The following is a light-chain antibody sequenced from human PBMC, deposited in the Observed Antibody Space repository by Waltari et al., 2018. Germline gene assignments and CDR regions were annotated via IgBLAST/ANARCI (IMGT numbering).Light chain of an antibody. CDR2: AAS. CDR3: QQSYNNPLT. CDR1: QIISNY. Sequence: DIQMTQSPSSLSAFVGDRVTITCRASQIISNYLNWYQQKPGKAPNLLIYAASSLQSGVPPRFSGSGSGTDFSLTISSLQPEDFGTYYCQQSYNNPLTFGGGTRVEIK. J-gene: IGKJ4*01. V-gene: IGKV1-39*01.